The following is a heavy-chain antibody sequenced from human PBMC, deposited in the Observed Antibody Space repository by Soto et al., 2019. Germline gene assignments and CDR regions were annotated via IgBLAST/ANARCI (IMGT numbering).Heavy chain of an antibody. CDR3: ARNIYGYFDY. Sequence: QVQLQESGPGLVKPSQTLSLTCTVSGGSITTGDCYWSWIRQPPGKGLEWIGCIYSSGSTYYNPSLKSRVTISADTSKNQFSLKLSSVTAADTAVYYCARNIYGYFDYWGQGTLVTVSS. CDR2: IYSSGST. J-gene: IGHJ4*02. CDR1: GGSITTGDCY. D-gene: IGHD4-17*01. V-gene: IGHV4-30-4*01.